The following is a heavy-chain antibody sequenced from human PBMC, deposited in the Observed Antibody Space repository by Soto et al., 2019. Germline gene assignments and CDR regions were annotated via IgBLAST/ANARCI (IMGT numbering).Heavy chain of an antibody. Sequence: QVQLQESGPGLVKPSQTLSLACTVSGGSVGSGEYYYSWIRQPPGKGLEWIGYIYDSGITNYTPSIKGRVTMSLDRSNNQVSLKLSSVTDADTAVYFCARDVAHGYNENVWGQGTMVTVSS. CDR1: GGSVGSGEYY. V-gene: IGHV4-30-4*01. J-gene: IGHJ3*01. CDR3: ARDVAHGYNENV. CDR2: IYDSGIT. D-gene: IGHD5-18*01.